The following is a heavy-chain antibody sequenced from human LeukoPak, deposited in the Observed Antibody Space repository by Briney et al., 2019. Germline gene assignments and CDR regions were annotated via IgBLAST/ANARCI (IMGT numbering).Heavy chain of an antibody. CDR1: GYTLTELS. CDR3: ATPNPSSGWAINYFDY. Sequence: GASVKVSCTVSGYTLTELSMHWVRQAPGKGLEWMGGFDPEDGETIYAQKFQGRVTMTEDTSTDTAYMELSSLRSEDTAVYYCATPNPSSGWAINYFDYWGQGTLVTVSS. V-gene: IGHV1-24*01. CDR2: FDPEDGET. J-gene: IGHJ4*02. D-gene: IGHD6-19*01.